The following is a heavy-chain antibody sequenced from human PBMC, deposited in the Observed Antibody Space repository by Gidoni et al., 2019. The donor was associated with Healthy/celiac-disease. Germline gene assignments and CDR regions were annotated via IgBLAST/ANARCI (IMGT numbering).Heavy chain of an antibody. CDR2: INPSGGST. D-gene: IGHD1-26*01. V-gene: IGHV1-46*01. CDR3: ARGGGSIVGATSFDY. Sequence: QVQLVQSGAEVKKPGASVKVSCKASGYTFTSYYMHWVRQAPGQGLEWMGIINPSGGSTSYAQKFQGRVTMTRDTSTSTVYMELSSLRSEDTAVYYCARGGGSIVGATSFDYWGQGTLVTVSS. J-gene: IGHJ4*02. CDR1: GYTFTSYY.